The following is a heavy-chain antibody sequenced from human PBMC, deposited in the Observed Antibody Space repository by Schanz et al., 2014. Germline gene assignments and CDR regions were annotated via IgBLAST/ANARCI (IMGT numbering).Heavy chain of an antibody. CDR2: LGGSTGGT. D-gene: IGHD3-10*01. CDR3: AKALGGDGLTLYFDH. V-gene: IGHV3-23*04. J-gene: IGHJ4*02. CDR1: GFTFSTSA. Sequence: EVQLVESGGGLVEPGGSLRLSCEASGFTFSTSAMSWVRQAPGKGLEWVSSLGGSTGGTYYADSVRGRFTISRDNFKNRLYLQMNSLRLEDTAIYYCAKALGGDGLTLYFDHWGQGSLVTVSS.